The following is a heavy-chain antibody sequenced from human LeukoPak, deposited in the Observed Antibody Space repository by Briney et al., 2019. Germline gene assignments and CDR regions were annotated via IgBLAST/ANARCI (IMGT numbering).Heavy chain of an antibody. CDR1: GFTFRSYA. J-gene: IGHJ4*02. CDR3: AKVLDAYYDTSVCDS. V-gene: IGHV3-23*01. D-gene: IGHD3-22*01. Sequence: GGSLRLSCAASGFTFRSYALSWVRQAPGKGLEWVSDISGSGSTTYYADSVKGRFTVSRDNSKNTLYLQMYSLRVEDTAVYYCAKVLDAYYDTSVCDSWGPGTLVTVSS. CDR2: ISGSGSTT.